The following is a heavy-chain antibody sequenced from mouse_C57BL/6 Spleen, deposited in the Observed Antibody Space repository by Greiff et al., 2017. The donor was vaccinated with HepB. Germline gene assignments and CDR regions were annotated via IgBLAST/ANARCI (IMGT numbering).Heavy chain of an antibody. J-gene: IGHJ3*01. CDR1: GYTFTSYW. V-gene: IGHV1-72*01. D-gene: IGHD1-1*01. CDR2: IDPNRGGT. Sequence: QVQLQQPGAELVKPGASVKLSCKASGYTFTSYWMHWVKQRPGRGLEWIGRIDPNRGGTKYNEKFKSKATLTVDKPSSTAYMQLSSLTSEDSAVYYCAREDEYGSSFAYWGQGTLVTVSA. CDR3: AREDEYGSSFAY.